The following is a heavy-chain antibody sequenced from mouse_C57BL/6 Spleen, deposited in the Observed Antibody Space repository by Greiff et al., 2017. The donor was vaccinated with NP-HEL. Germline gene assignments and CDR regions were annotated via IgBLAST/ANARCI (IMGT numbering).Heavy chain of an antibody. CDR3: ARSPPYYDYDGGFAY. V-gene: IGHV1-66*01. CDR2: IYPGSGNT. CDR1: GYSFTSYY. Sequence: QVHVKQSGPELVKPGASVKISCKASGYSFTSYYIHWVKQRPGQGLEWIGWIYPGSGNTKYNEKFKGKATLTADTSSSTAYMQLSSLTSEDSAVYYCARSPPYYDYDGGFAYWGQGTLVTVSA. J-gene: IGHJ3*01. D-gene: IGHD2-4*01.